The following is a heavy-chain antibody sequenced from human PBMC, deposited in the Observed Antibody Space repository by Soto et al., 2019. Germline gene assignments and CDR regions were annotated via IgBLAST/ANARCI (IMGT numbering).Heavy chain of an antibody. V-gene: IGHV4-4*02. CDR3: ARLVYDTRLNYMYFDF. CDR2: IFHDGTA. J-gene: IGHJ4*02. Sequence: PSETLSLTCAVSGVSISSGNWWTGVRQTPQRGLEYIGEIFHDGTANYYPSFERRVAISVDTSKNQFSLKLTSVTAADTAIYFCARLVYDTRLNYMYFDFWGQGXLVTVYS. D-gene: IGHD2-8*01. CDR1: GVSISSGNW.